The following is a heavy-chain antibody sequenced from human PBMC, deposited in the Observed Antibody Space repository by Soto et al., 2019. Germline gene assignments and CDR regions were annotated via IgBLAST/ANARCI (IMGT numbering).Heavy chain of an antibody. J-gene: IGHJ4*02. CDR3: ATEPLYYNDGSGYYPLGH. CDR1: GYSFATYG. Sequence: DSVKVSCKASGYSFATYGFSWVRQAPGQGLECVGWISAHNGDTHYSQKFQGRVTLTTDTSTNTGYMELRSLTSDDTAVYFCATEPLYYNDGSGYYPLGHWGQGTLVTVSS. V-gene: IGHV1-18*04. D-gene: IGHD3-22*01. CDR2: ISAHNGDT.